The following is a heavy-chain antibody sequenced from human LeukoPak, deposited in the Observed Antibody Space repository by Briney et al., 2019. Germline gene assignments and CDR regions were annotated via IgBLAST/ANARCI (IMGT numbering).Heavy chain of an antibody. V-gene: IGHV3-23*01. Sequence: GGSLRLSCAASGFTFSNYAMSWVRQAPGKGLEWVSTISSSGGSTYYADSVKGRFTISRDNSKNTLYLQMSSLRADDTAVYYCAKAPVNYYYYYIDVWGKGTTVTISS. J-gene: IGHJ6*03. CDR3: AKAPVNYYYYYIDV. CDR2: ISSSGGST. CDR1: GFTFSNYA.